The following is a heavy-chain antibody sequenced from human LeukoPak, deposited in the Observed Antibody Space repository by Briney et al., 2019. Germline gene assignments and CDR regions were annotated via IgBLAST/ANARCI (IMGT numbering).Heavy chain of an antibody. Sequence: SVKVSCKASGGTFSSYAISWVRQAPGQGLEWMGGIIPIFGTANYAQKFQGGVTITADESTSTAYMELSSLRSEDTAVYYCARGLGFGELYRYFDYWGQGTLVTVSS. CDR3: ARGLGFGELYRYFDY. CDR1: GGTFSSYA. CDR2: IIPIFGTA. V-gene: IGHV1-69*01. D-gene: IGHD3-10*01. J-gene: IGHJ4*02.